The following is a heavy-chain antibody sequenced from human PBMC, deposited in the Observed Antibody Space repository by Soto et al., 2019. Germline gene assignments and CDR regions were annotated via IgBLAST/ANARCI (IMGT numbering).Heavy chain of an antibody. CDR3: ATDPAVAGPTHAFDI. CDR1: GYTLTELS. D-gene: IGHD6-19*01. Sequence: EASVKVSCKVSGYTLTELSMHWVRQAPGKGLEWMGGFDPEDGETIYAQKFQGRVTMTEDTSTDTAYMELSSLRSEDTAVYYCATDPAVAGPTHAFDIWGQGTMVTVSS. V-gene: IGHV1-24*01. CDR2: FDPEDGET. J-gene: IGHJ3*02.